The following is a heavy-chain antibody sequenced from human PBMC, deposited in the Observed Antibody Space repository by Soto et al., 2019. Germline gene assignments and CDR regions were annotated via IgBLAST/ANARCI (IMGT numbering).Heavy chain of an antibody. CDR2: INAGNGNT. D-gene: IGHD1-26*01. CDR1: GYTFTSYA. CDR3: ARAQGGYSGSYRFDY. V-gene: IGHV1-3*01. J-gene: IGHJ4*02. Sequence: QVQLVQSGAEVKKPGASVKVSCKASGYTFTSYAMHWVRQAPGQRLEWMGWINAGNGNTKYSQKFQGRVTITRDTSASTAYMELSSLRSEDTAVYYCARAQGGYSGSYRFDYWGQGTPVTVSS.